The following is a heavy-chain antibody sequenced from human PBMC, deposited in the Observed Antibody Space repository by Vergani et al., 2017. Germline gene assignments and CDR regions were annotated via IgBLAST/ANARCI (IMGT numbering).Heavy chain of an antibody. J-gene: IGHJ4*02. CDR2: IYYSGST. CDR3: ARYVVVVAASDY. V-gene: IGHV4-30-4*08. CDR1: GGSISSYY. Sequence: QVQLQESGPGLVKPSETLSLTCTVSGGSISSYYWSWIRQPPGKGLEWIGYIYYSGSTYYNPSLKSRVTISVDTSKNQFSLKLSSVTAADTAVYYCARYVVVVAASDYWGQGTLVTVSS. D-gene: IGHD2-15*01.